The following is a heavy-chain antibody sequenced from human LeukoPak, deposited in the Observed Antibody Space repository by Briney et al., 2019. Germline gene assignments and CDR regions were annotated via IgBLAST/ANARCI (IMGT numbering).Heavy chain of an antibody. CDR3: AKVKTVTTGAFDI. CDR1: GLTFSNYA. J-gene: IGHJ3*02. CDR2: ISGSGDNT. Sequence: GSLRLSCAASGLTFSNYAMNWVRQAPGKGLEWVSAISGSGDNTYYGDSVKGRFTNSRDNSKNTLFLRMNSLRAEDTAVYYCAKVKTVTTGAFDIWGQGTMVTVSS. D-gene: IGHD4-17*01. V-gene: IGHV3-23*01.